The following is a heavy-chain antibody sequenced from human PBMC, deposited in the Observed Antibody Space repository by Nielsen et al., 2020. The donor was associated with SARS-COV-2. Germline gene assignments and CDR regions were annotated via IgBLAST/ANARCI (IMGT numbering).Heavy chain of an antibody. V-gene: IGHV3-23*01. Sequence: GGSLRLSCAASGFTFSSYAMSWVRQAPGKGLEWVSAISGSGETTYYADSVKGRFTISRDKSKNTLYLQMNSLRAEDTAVYYCAKLSGVDTAMDFDYWGQGTLVTVSS. CDR3: AKLSGVDTAMDFDY. CDR1: GFTFSSYA. J-gene: IGHJ4*02. D-gene: IGHD5-18*01. CDR2: ISGSGETT.